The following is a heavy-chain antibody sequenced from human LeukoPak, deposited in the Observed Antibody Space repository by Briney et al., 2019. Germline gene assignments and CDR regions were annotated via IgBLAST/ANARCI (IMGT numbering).Heavy chain of an antibody. CDR1: GYTFTSYG. D-gene: IGHD6-6*01. Sequence: ASVKVSCKASGYTFTSYGISWVRQAPGQGLEWMGWISAYNGNTNYAQKLQGRVTMTTDTSTSTAYMELRSLRSDDTAVYYCARANIYSSSSMGARFDPWGQGTLVTVSS. V-gene: IGHV1-18*01. J-gene: IGHJ5*02. CDR2: ISAYNGNT. CDR3: ARANIYSSSSMGARFDP.